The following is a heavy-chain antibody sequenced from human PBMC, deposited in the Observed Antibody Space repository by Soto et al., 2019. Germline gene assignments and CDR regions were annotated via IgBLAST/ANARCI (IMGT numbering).Heavy chain of an antibody. D-gene: IGHD5-12*01. CDR3: ARDRSEVATPTYYYYYGMDV. V-gene: IGHV4-61*01. CDR1: GGSVSSGSYY. Sequence: SETLSLTCTVSGGSVSSGSYYWSWIRQPPGKGLEWIGYIYYSGSTNYNPSLKSRVTISVDTSKNQFSLKLSSVTAADTAVYYCARDRSEVATPTYYYYYGMDVWGKGTTVTVSS. CDR2: IYYSGST. J-gene: IGHJ6*04.